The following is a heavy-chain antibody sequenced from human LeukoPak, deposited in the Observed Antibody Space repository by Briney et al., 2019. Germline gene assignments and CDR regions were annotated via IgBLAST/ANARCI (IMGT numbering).Heavy chain of an antibody. J-gene: IGHJ4*02. Sequence: GGSLRLSSSASRFTFSSYAMHWVRHAPGKGLEYVSAISSNGGSTYYADSVKGRFTNSRDNSKNTLYLQMSSLRAEDTAVYYCVRGGYGDLLFDYWGQGTLVTVSS. CDR3: VRGGYGDLLFDY. V-gene: IGHV3-64D*06. CDR2: ISSNGGST. CDR1: RFTFSSYA. D-gene: IGHD4-17*01.